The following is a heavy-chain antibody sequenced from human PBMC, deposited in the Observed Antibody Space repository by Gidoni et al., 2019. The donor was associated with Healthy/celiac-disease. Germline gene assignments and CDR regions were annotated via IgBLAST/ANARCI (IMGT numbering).Heavy chain of an antibody. CDR1: GGSISSYY. D-gene: IGHD6-13*01. J-gene: IGHJ3*02. Sequence: QVQLQESGPGLVKPSETLSLTCTVSGGSISSYYWSWIRQPPGKGLEWIGYIYYSGSTNYNPSLKSRVTISVDTSKNQFSLKLSSVTAADTAVYYCARDLQPDAFDIWGQGTMVTVSS. CDR3: ARDLQPDAFDI. V-gene: IGHV4-59*01. CDR2: IYYSGST.